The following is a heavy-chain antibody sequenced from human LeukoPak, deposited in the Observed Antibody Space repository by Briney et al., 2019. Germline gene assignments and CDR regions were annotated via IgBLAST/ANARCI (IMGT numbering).Heavy chain of an antibody. V-gene: IGHV4-31*03. CDR3: GRGPQGPFYGVYVVDY. D-gene: IGHD4-17*01. CDR2: IFYTGNV. J-gene: IGHJ4*02. Sequence: SETLSLTCSVSGASISRDNYYWSWIRQLPGGGLEWIGYIFYTGNVYYNPSLQTRVTISVDPPKNQFSLRLTSVTAADTAVYYCGRGPQGPFYGVYVVDYWGQGALVSVSS. CDR1: GASISRDNYY.